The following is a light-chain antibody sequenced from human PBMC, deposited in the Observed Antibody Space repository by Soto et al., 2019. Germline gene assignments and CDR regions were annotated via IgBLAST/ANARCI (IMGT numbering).Light chain of an antibody. Sequence: DTVMTQSPDSLAVSLGERATINCKSSRTLLNSSNNRNYVAWYQQKPGQPPKLLIYWSSTRESGVTDRFSGSGSGTDFTLTINSLQTEDVAVYYCQQYFSAPFTFGQGTKLEIK. V-gene: IGKV4-1*01. CDR3: QQYFSAPFT. CDR2: WSS. J-gene: IGKJ2*01. CDR1: RTLLNSSNNRNY.